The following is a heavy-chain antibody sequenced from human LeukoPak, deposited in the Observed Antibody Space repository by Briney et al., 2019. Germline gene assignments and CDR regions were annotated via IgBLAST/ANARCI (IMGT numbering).Heavy chain of an antibody. Sequence: SETLSLTCGASGGSISNTNWWTWVRPPTGKGLEWIGEVNLQGSTNYNPSLKSRVAISVDKSENHISLKLTSVTAADTAVYYCAREGGPYRPLDYSGQGTLVTVAS. CDR1: GGSISNTNW. CDR2: VNLQGST. V-gene: IGHV4-4*02. J-gene: IGHJ4*02. CDR3: AREGGPYRPLDY.